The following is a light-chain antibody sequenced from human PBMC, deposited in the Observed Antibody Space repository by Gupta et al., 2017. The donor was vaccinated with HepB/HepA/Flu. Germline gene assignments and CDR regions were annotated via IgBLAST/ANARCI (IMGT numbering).Light chain of an antibody. CDR3: QQSDSTPLT. V-gene: IGKV1-39*01. Sequence: DIQLTQSPSSLSASVGDRVTVTCRASQSIVTYVNWYQQKPGKAPKILIYAASSLQYGVPSRFSGSGSGTDFTLTITTRQPDDLATDYCQQSDSTPLTFGGGTKVEIK. CDR2: AAS. J-gene: IGKJ4*01. CDR1: QSIVTY.